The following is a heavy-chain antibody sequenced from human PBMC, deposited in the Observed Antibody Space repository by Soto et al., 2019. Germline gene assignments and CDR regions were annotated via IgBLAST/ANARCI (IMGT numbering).Heavy chain of an antibody. CDR1: GFTFSNAW. CDR2: IKSKTDGGTT. Sequence: EVQLVESGGGLVKPGGSLRLSCAASGFTFSNAWMSWVRQAPGKGLEWVGRIKSKTDGGTTDYAAPVKGRFTISRDDSKNALYLQMNSLKTEGTSVSYVTTDSRDCSGYLIGGDYWGQGTLVTVSS. J-gene: IGHJ4*02. D-gene: IGHD3-22*01. V-gene: IGHV3-15*01. CDR3: TTDSRDCSGYLIGGDY.